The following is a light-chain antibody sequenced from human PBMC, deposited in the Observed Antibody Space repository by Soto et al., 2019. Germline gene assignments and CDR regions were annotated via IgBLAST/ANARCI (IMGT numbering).Light chain of an antibody. Sequence: LTHPASVSGSPGQSITISCSGSISDVGSSGPVSWYQHHPGQVPKLIIYEGSRRPSGVSSRFSGSKTGNTASLTITGLQAEDEANYYCCSYVGARTYVFGTGTKVTVL. CDR3: CSYVGARTYV. V-gene: IGLV2-23*01. CDR1: ISDVGSSGP. J-gene: IGLJ1*01. CDR2: EGS.